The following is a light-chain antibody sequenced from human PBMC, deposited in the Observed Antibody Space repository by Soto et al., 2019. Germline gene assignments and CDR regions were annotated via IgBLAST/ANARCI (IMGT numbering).Light chain of an antibody. J-gene: IGKJ5*01. Sequence: DIQMTQSPSSLSAPVGDRVTITCRASQSINTYLNWYQQKPGKAPKVLIYAAFSLQSGVPSRFSGGGSGTDFTLTISSLQPEDFATYYCHQSCSSPITFGQGTRLQIK. V-gene: IGKV1-39*01. CDR1: QSINTY. CDR2: AAF. CDR3: HQSCSSPIT.